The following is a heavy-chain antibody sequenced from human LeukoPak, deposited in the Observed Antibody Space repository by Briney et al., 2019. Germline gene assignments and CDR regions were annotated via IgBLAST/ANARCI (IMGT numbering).Heavy chain of an antibody. CDR3: ARRRAGSDYNDY. D-gene: IGHD4-11*01. CDR2: IYYSGST. J-gene: IGHJ4*02. CDR1: GGSITSDGHY. Sequence: SETLSLTCNVSGGSITSDGHYWDWIRQPPGKGLEWIGTIYYSGSTYYNPSLKSRVTTSIDTSKNQFSLKLTSVIAADTAVYFCARRRAGSDYNDYWGQGTLVTVSS. V-gene: IGHV4-39*01.